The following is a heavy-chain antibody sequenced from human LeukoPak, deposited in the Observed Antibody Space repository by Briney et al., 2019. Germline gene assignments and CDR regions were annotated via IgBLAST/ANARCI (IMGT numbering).Heavy chain of an antibody. V-gene: IGHV3-43*02. CDR1: GFTIGPYA. J-gene: IGHJ6*02. Sequence: GGSLRLSCAASGFTIGPYAMYWVRQGPGRGLEWVSVIKADGSGTFYADSVRGRFTTSRDNSKNSLYLQMNSLTSEDTALYYCATWAFYHNLDVWGQGTTAIVSS. CDR2: IKADGSGT. CDR3: ATWAFYHNLDV. D-gene: IGHD2/OR15-2a*01.